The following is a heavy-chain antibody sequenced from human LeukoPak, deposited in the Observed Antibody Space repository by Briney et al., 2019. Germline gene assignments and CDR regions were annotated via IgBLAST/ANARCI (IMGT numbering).Heavy chain of an antibody. J-gene: IGHJ4*02. V-gene: IGHV3-23*01. Sequence: GGSLRLSCAASGFTFSSYAMSWVRQVPGKGLEWVSTISGRGGSTDYAESVKGRFSISRDNSKNTLYLQMSSLRAEDTAVYYCVKDRWVDYWGQGTLVTVSS. CDR2: ISGRGGST. CDR1: GFTFSSYA. D-gene: IGHD4-23*01. CDR3: VKDRWVDY.